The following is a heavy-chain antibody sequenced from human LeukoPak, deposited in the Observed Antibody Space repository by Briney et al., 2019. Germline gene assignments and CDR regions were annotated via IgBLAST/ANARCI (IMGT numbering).Heavy chain of an antibody. CDR3: ARGDPPYTALDY. D-gene: IGHD2-2*02. CDR2: IYYSGST. J-gene: IGHJ4*02. Sequence: SETLSLTCIVSGGSISTRGYFWGWIRQPPGKGLEWIGSIYYSGSTYNNPSLKSRVTISVDTSKNQFSLKLSSVTAADTAVYYCARGDPPYTALDYWGQGTLVTVSS. V-gene: IGHV4-39*07. CDR1: GGSISTRGYF.